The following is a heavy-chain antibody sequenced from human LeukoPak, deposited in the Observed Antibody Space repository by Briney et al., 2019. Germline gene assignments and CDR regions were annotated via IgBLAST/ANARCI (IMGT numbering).Heavy chain of an antibody. J-gene: IGHJ4*02. CDR1: GFTFSNNY. V-gene: IGHV3-30*03. D-gene: IGHD3-3*01. CDR3: ARDRAWNYFDY. CDR2: ISNDGSRK. Sequence: GGSLRLSCAASGFTFSNNYMHWVRQAPGKGLEWVAIISNDGSRKYYAHSVEGRFTISRDNSKNTLYLQMDSLRAEDTAVYYCARDRAWNYFDYWGQGTLVTVSS.